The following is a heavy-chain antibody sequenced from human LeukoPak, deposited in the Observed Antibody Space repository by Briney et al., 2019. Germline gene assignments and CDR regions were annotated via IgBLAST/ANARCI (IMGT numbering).Heavy chain of an antibody. V-gene: IGHV3-30*04. CDR1: GFTFSSYA. CDR2: ISYDGSNK. Sequence: GGSLRLSCAASGFTFSSYAMHWVRQAPGKGLEWVAVISYDGSNKYYADSVKGRFTISRDNAKNSLYLQMNNLRAEDTAVYYCARDRCTNGVCYTFAYWGQGTLVTVSS. J-gene: IGHJ4*02. CDR3: ARDRCTNGVCYTFAY. D-gene: IGHD2-8*01.